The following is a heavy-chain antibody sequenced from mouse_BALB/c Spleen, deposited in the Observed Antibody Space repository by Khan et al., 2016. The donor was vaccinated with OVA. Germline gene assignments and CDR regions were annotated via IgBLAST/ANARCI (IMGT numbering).Heavy chain of an antibody. Sequence: QVQLKESGAELARPGASVKLSCKASGYTFTDYYINWVKQRTGQGLEWIGEISPGSGDTYYNERFKGKATLTADKSSRTAYMQLSSRKSEASAVYCCARRNYFGYTFAYWGQGTLVTVSA. V-gene: IGHV1-77*01. CDR2: ISPGSGDT. D-gene: IGHD1-2*01. CDR3: ARRNYFGYTFAY. CDR1: GYTFTDYY. J-gene: IGHJ3*01.